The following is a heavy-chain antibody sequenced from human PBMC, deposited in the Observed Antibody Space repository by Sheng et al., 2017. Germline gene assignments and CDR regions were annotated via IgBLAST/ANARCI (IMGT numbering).Heavy chain of an antibody. CDR2: INSDGSTT. CDR3: ARDQSYALDV. V-gene: IGHV3-74*01. Sequence: EVQLVESGGGLVQPGGSLRLSCAASGVTFSNNWMHWVRQAPGKGLVWVSYINSDGSTTTYADSVKGRFTISRDNAKKMLYLHMDSLRAEDTAVYYCARDQSYALDVVGPRDHGHRLL. J-gene: IGHJ6*02. CDR1: GVTFSNNW.